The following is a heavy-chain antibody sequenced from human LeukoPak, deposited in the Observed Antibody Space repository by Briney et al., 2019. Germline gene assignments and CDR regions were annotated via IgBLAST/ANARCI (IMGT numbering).Heavy chain of an antibody. J-gene: IGHJ4*02. Sequence: PGRSLRLSCAASGFTISSYAMHWVRQAPGKGLEWVAVISYDGSNKYYADSVKGRFTISRDNSKNTLYLQMNSLRAEDTAVYYCARTYDQEYYFDYWGQGTLVTVSS. CDR1: GFTISSYA. CDR3: ARTYDQEYYFDY. CDR2: ISYDGSNK. V-gene: IGHV3-30*01. D-gene: IGHD5-12*01.